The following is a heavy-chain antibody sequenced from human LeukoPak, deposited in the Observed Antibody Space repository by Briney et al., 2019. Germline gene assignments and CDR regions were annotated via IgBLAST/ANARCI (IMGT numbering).Heavy chain of an antibody. J-gene: IGHJ3*02. Sequence: GGSLRLSCAASGFTFSSYAMSWVRQAPGKGLEWVSAISGSGGSTYYADSVKGRFTISRDNSKNTLYLHMNSLRAEHTAVYYCAPSRKSTVVAFDIWGQGTMVTVSS. CDR1: GFTFSSYA. CDR2: ISGSGGST. V-gene: IGHV3-23*01. CDR3: APSRKSTVVAFDI. D-gene: IGHD4-23*01.